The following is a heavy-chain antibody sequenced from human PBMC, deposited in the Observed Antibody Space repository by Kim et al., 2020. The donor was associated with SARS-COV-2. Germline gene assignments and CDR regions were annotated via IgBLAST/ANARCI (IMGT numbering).Heavy chain of an antibody. Sequence: TTTHPSLQSRATISVNTSKNPFSLKLSSVTAADTAVYYCARHSFSYYFDYWGQGTLVTVSS. D-gene: IGHD2-15*01. V-gene: IGHV4-59*08. CDR2: T. J-gene: IGHJ4*02. CDR3: ARHSFSYYFDY.